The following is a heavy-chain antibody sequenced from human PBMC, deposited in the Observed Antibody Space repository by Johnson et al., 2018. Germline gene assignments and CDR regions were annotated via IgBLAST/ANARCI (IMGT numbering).Heavy chain of an antibody. Sequence: EVQLLETGGGLVQPGGSLRLSCAASGFTVSSNYMSWVRQAPGKGLEWVSIIYSGGSTYYADSGKGRFTISRDNSKNTLYLQMNSLRAEETAGYYCARHRIQLWLSQYYYYMDGGGKGTTVTVSS. CDR1: GFTVSSNY. CDR3: ARHRIQLWLSQYYYYMDG. V-gene: IGHV3-66*02. J-gene: IGHJ6*03. CDR2: IYSGGST. D-gene: IGHD5-18*01.